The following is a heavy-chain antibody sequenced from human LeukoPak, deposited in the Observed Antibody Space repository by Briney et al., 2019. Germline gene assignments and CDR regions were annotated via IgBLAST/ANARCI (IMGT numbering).Heavy chain of an antibody. D-gene: IGHD3-16*02. Sequence: GGSLRLSCVASGLSISGQWMNWVRQAPGQGLEWVANIKHDGSEEYYVDAVKGRSTVSRDDGRNSVSLQMNSVRAEDTAVYYCGYTNNFYHWGQGTLVVVSS. CDR2: IKHDGSEE. CDR1: GLSISGQW. J-gene: IGHJ4*02. V-gene: IGHV3-7*01. CDR3: GYTNNFYH.